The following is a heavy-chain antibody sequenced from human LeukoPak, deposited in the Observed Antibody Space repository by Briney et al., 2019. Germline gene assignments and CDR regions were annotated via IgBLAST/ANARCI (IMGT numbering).Heavy chain of an antibody. CDR3: ARRVRGRSGYYPDYYYYMDV. CDR2: IYTSGST. Sequence: SETLSLTCTVFGGSISSYYWSWIRQPPGKGLEWIGYIYTSGSTNYNPSLKSRVTISVDTSKNQFSLKLSSVTAADTAVYYCARRVRGRSGYYPDYYYYMDVWGKGTTVAVSS. D-gene: IGHD3-22*01. V-gene: IGHV4-4*09. J-gene: IGHJ6*03. CDR1: GGSISSYY.